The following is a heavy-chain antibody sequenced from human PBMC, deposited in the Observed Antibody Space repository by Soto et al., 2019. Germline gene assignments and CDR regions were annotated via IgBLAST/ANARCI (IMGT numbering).Heavy chain of an antibody. D-gene: IGHD3-22*01. CDR1: GFTFSSYG. J-gene: IGHJ4*02. Sequence: QAVGSLRLSCAASGFTFSSYGMHWVRQAPGKGLEWVAVISYDGSNKYYADSVKGRFTISRDNSKNTLYLQMNSLRAEDTAVYYCAKDLATSDYYDSSGYFDYWGQGTLVTVSS. CDR2: ISYDGSNK. V-gene: IGHV3-30*18. CDR3: AKDLATSDYYDSSGYFDY.